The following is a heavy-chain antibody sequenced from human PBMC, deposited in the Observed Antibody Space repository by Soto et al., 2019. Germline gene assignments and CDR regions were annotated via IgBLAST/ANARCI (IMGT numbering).Heavy chain of an antibody. V-gene: IGHV3-21*01. D-gene: IGHD2-2*01. CDR2: ISSGGAYI. Sequence: GGSLRLSCAASGFTFSDYRMLWVRQAPGKGLEWVSTISSGGAYIYYADSVRGRFTISRDNAKNSLHLQMDTLGAEDTAIYYCVRDPGYCSSTTCYGNYFDYWGQGTLVTVSS. CDR1: GFTFSDYR. CDR3: VRDPGYCSSTTCYGNYFDY. J-gene: IGHJ4*02.